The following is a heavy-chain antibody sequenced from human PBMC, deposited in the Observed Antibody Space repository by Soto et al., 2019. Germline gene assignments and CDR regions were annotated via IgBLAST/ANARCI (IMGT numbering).Heavy chain of an antibody. J-gene: IGHJ6*02. CDR3: ARYIPGVRYYGMDV. V-gene: IGHV3-23*01. D-gene: IGHD2-2*01. Sequence: EVQLLESGGGLVQPGGSLRLSCAASGFTFSSYAMKWVRQPAWKVLEMVSLIGESGTPTYYAASGKGRFNNSRDNSGKTLFLEMYSLRAEDTAVYYCARYIPGVRYYGMDVWGQGTTVTVSS. CDR1: GFTFSSYA. CDR2: IGESGTPT.